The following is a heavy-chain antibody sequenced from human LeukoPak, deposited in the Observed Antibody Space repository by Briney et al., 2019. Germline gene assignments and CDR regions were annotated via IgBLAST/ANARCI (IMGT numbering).Heavy chain of an antibody. J-gene: IGHJ1*01. CDR1: GFTFSTYW. CDR2: IKSDGST. CDR3: ARAPSEIGGYYPEYFRH. D-gene: IGHD3-22*01. V-gene: IGHV3-74*01. Sequence: GGSLRLSCAASGFTFSTYWMHWVRQAPGKGLVWVTRIKSDGSTNYADSVKGRFTISRDNAKNTVSLQMNSLRPEDTGVYYCARAPSEIGGYYPEYFRHWGQGTLVTVSS.